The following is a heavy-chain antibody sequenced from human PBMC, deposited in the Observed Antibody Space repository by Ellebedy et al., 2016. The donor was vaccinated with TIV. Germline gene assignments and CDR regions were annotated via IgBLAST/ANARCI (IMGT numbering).Heavy chain of an antibody. D-gene: IGHD4-17*01. V-gene: IGHV2-26*01. CDR3: ARTHYGEMDV. J-gene: IGHJ6*02. Sequence: SGPTLVKPTETLTLTCTVSGFSLSNARMGVSWIRQPPGKALEWLAHIFSNDEKSYSTSLKSRLTISKDTSKSQVVLTMTNVDPVDTATYFCARTHYGEMDVWGQGTTVTVSS. CDR1: GFSLSNARMG. CDR2: IFSNDEK.